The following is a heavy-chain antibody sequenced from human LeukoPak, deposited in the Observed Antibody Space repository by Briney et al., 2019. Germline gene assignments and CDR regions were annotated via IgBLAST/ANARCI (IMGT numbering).Heavy chain of an antibody. CDR1: GFTFSSYG. CDR2: ISNDGSNK. CDR3: AKGRWGWSPFDY. J-gene: IGHJ4*02. D-gene: IGHD6-19*01. V-gene: IGHV3-30*18. Sequence: GRSLRLSCAASGFTFSSYGMHWVRQAPGKGLEWVAVISNDGSNKYYADSVKGRFTISRDNSKNTLYLQMNSLRAEDTAVYYCAKGRWGWSPFDYWGQGTLVTVSS.